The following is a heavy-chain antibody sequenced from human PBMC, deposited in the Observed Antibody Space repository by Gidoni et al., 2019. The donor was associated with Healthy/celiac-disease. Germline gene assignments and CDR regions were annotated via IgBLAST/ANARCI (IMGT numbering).Heavy chain of an antibody. V-gene: IGHV3-49*04. J-gene: IGHJ4*02. CDR2: IRSKAYGGTT. CDR3: TRDWLQAFDY. D-gene: IGHD5-12*01. Sequence: ELQLVESGGGLVQPGRALRLSCTASGFTFGDYAMSWVRQAPGKGLEWVCFIRSKAYGGTTEYAASVKGRFNISRDDSKSIAYLQMNSLKTEDTAVYFCTRDWLQAFDYWGQGTLVTVSS. CDR1: GFTFGDYA.